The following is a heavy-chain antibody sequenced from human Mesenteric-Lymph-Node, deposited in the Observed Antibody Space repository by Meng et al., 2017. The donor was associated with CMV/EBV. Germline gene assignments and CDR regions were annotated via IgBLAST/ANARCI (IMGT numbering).Heavy chain of an antibody. Sequence: CKASGYTFTEDYIPWVRQAPGQGLEWMGRINPNSGGTNNAQKFQDWVTMTSDTSISTVYMELSRLRSDDTAVYYCARDASGTRNFDYWGQGTLVTVSS. V-gene: IGHV1-2*04. CDR2: INPNSGGT. D-gene: IGHD6-13*01. J-gene: IGHJ4*02. CDR1: GYTFTEDY. CDR3: ARDASGTRNFDY.